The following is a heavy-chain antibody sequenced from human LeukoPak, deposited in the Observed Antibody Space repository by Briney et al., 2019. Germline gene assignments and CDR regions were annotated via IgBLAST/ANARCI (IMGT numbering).Heavy chain of an antibody. CDR2: IYYSGST. V-gene: IGHV4-34*01. CDR1: GGSFSGYY. D-gene: IGHD3-10*01. Sequence: SETLSLTCAVYGGSFSGYYWSWIRQPPGKGLEWIGSIYYSGSTYYNPSLKSRVTISVDTSKNQFSLKLSSVTAADTAVFYCARRWFGEYTFNYWGQGTLVTVS. CDR3: ARRWFGEYTFNY. J-gene: IGHJ4*02.